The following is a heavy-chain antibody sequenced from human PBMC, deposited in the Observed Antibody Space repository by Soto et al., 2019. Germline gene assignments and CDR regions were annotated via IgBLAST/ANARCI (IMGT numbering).Heavy chain of an antibody. CDR3: ASSLLDEYSSSWRSAYYGMDV. J-gene: IGHJ6*02. D-gene: IGHD6-6*01. Sequence: QVQLVQSGAEVKKPGASVKVSCKASGFTFSAYYIYWVRQAPGQGLEWIGWINPNSGGTNNAQKFQGRVNMTRHTSTSTVYRELRALIPDDTAVYYCASSLLDEYSSSWRSAYYGMDVWGQGTTVTVSS. CDR2: INPNSGGT. V-gene: IGHV1-2*02. CDR1: GFTFSAYY.